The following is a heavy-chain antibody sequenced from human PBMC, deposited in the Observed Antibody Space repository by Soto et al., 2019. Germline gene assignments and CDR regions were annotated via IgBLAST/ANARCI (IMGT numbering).Heavy chain of an antibody. J-gene: IGHJ4*02. CDR2: INPNNGDT. Sequence: GASVKVSCKASGYTFTAHYIQWVRQAPLQGFEWMGWINPNNGDTTYAQNFQGRVTLTRETSISTAYMELSSLRSDDTATYYCTKNREYWGQGTLVTVSS. V-gene: IGHV1-2*02. CDR1: GYTFTAHY. CDR3: TKNREY.